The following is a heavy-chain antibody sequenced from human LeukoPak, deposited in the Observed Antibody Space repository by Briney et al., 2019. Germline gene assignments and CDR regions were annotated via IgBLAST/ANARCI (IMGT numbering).Heavy chain of an antibody. CDR2: ITGSGDRT. J-gene: IGHJ4*02. V-gene: IGHV3-23*01. CDR1: GFTFSSYA. CDR3: ARGLTYCSSTSCYTLDY. D-gene: IGHD2-2*02. Sequence: PGGSLRLSCSASGFTFSSYAMAWVRQAPGKGLEWVSAITGSGDRTDYADSVRGRITISRDNSKNTLYSQMNSLRAEDTAVYYCARGLTYCSSTSCYTLDYWGQGTLVTVSS.